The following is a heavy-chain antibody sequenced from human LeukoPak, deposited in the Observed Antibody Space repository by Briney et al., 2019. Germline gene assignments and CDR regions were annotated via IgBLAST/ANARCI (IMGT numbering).Heavy chain of an antibody. J-gene: IGHJ4*02. V-gene: IGHV3-30*14. D-gene: IGHD2-15*01. Sequence: PGRSLRLSCSGPGFTFSSYVMHSGRQAPGKVQERVAAISHYDSKQIYAASEKGRFTVSSDDAKNTLYLQMNSLRVEDTAVYFCTKGGREDHILYYFDQWGQGSLVTVSS. CDR3: TKGGREDHILYYFDQ. CDR2: ISHYDSKQ. CDR1: GFTFSSYV.